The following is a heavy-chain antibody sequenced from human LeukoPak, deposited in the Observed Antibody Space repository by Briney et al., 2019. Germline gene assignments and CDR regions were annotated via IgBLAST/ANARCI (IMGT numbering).Heavy chain of an antibody. CDR3: ARRMTSVTTFDY. CDR2: ISSSSTIT. V-gene: IGHV3-11*03. D-gene: IGHD4-17*01. J-gene: IGHJ4*02. Sequence: GGSLRLSCGASGFTFSYYYMSWMRQAPGKGLEWVSYISSSSTITNYADSVKVRFTISRDNARNSLYLQMGGQRADDTAVYYCARRMTSVTTFDYWGQGTLVTVSS. CDR1: GFTFSYYY.